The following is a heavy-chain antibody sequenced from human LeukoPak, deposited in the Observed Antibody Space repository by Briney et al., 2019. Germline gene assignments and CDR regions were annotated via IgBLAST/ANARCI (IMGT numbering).Heavy chain of an antibody. Sequence: SETLSLICSVSGGSINSYWWSWIRQPAGKGLEFIGRIYTTGMTNYSPSLKSRVSMSVDTSKNKFSLELRSVTAADTAVYFCARAGYTISSYRFDYWGQGALVTVSS. CDR3: ARAGYTISSYRFDY. J-gene: IGHJ4*02. CDR2: IYTTGMT. D-gene: IGHD3-16*02. V-gene: IGHV4-4*07. CDR1: GGSINSYW.